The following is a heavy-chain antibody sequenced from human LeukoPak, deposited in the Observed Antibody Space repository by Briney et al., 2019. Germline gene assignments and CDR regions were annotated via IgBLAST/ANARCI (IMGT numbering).Heavy chain of an antibody. D-gene: IGHD6-25*01. Sequence: GGSLRLSCAASGFRFGDYWMHWVRQGPGKGPEWLSRTSKDGSDTFYADAAKGRFTASRDNAKNTVYLQVTNMRPEDTAVYFCARGGYSGSYYRFSWGQGTLVTVAS. V-gene: IGHV3-74*01. CDR3: ARGGYSGSYYRFS. CDR2: TSKDGSDT. CDR1: GFRFGDYW. J-gene: IGHJ4*02.